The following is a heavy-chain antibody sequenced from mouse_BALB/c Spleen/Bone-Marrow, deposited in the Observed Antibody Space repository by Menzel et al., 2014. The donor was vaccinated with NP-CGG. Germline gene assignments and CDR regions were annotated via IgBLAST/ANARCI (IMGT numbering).Heavy chain of an antibody. CDR2: IDPANGNT. J-gene: IGHJ4*01. Sequence: EVQEVESGAELVKPGASVKLSCTASGFNIKDTYMHWVKQRPEQGLEWIGRIDPANGNTKYDPKFQGRATVTADTSSSTAYLQLSSLTSEDTAVYYCARYYYRTMDYWGQGTSVTVSS. D-gene: IGHD1-1*01. CDR3: ARYYYRTMDY. CDR1: GFNIKDTY. V-gene: IGHV14-3*02.